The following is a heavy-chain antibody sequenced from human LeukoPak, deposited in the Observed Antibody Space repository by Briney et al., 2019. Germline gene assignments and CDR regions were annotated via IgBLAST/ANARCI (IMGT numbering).Heavy chain of an antibody. J-gene: IGHJ4*02. D-gene: IGHD3-9*01. CDR2: IHYTGAT. CDR3: ARGNILTGYCFDF. Sequence: PSETLSLTCAVYGGSITGYYWSWIRETPGRGLEWVGEIHYTGATSYNPSLKSRATISTDTSKNQFSLRLSSVTAADTAVYYCARGNILTGYCFDFWGQGALVTVSS. V-gene: IGHV4-34*01. CDR1: GGSITGYY.